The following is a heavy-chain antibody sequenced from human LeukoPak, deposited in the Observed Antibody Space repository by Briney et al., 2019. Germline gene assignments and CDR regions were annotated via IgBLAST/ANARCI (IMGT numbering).Heavy chain of an antibody. CDR1: GYTFTGYY. V-gene: IGHV1-2*02. J-gene: IGHJ4*02. CDR2: INPNSGGT. Sequence: ASVNVSCKASGYTFTGYYMHWVRQAPGQGLEWMGWINPNSGGTNYAQKFQGRVTMTRDTSISTAYMELSRLRSDDTAVYYCASFNDYGDYVFDYWGQGTLVTVSS. CDR3: ASFNDYGDYVFDY. D-gene: IGHD4-17*01.